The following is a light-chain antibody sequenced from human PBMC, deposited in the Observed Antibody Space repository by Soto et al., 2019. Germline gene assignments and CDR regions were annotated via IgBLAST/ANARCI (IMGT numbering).Light chain of an antibody. V-gene: IGLV2-23*01. CDR2: ERS. CDR1: SSDVGSYNL. CDR3: VSYAGSSTLV. Sequence: QSALTQPASVSGSPGQSITISCTGTSSDVGSYNLVSWYQQHPGKAPNLMIYERSKRPSGVSNRFAGSKSGNTASLTISVLQADEEADYYCVSYAGSSTLVFGTGTKLTVL. J-gene: IGLJ1*01.